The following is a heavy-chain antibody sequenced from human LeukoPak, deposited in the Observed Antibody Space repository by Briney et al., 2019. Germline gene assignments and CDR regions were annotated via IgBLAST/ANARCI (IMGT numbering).Heavy chain of an antibody. Sequence: GRSLRLSCAASGFTFSSYAMSWVRQAPGKGLEWVSAISGSGGSTYYADSVKGRFTISRDNSKNTLYLQMNSLRAEDTAVYYCASKGYYDFWSGYYDAFDIWGQGTLVTVSS. V-gene: IGHV3-23*01. J-gene: IGHJ3*02. CDR2: ISGSGGST. D-gene: IGHD3-3*01. CDR1: GFTFSSYA. CDR3: ASKGYYDFWSGYYDAFDI.